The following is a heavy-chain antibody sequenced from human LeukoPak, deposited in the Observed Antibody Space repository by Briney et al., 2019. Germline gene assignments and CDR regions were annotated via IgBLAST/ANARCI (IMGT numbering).Heavy chain of an antibody. J-gene: IGHJ5*02. CDR1: GFTFSSFS. V-gene: IGHV3-21*01. Sequence: GGSLRLSCAASGFTFSSFSMNWVRQAPGKGLEWVSSISSTSSYIYYADSVKGRFTISRDNAKNSLYLQMNSLRAEDTAVYYCARDKIPAAGTPRGFDPWGQGTLVTVSS. CDR3: ARDKIPAAGTPRGFDP. D-gene: IGHD6-13*01. CDR2: ISSTSSYI.